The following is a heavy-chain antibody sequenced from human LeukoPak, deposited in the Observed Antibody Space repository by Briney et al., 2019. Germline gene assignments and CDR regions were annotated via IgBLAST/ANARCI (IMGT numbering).Heavy chain of an antibody. CDR1: GFTFSRYG. CDR3: AKVTPQNYYYMDV. J-gene: IGHJ6*03. V-gene: IGHV3-30*02. Sequence: AGGSLRLSCAASGFTFSRYGMHWVRQAPGKGLEWVAFIRYDGSIKYYADSVKGRFTISRDNSKNTLYLQMNSLRVEDTAVYCCAKVTPQNYYYMDVWGKGTTVTVSS. CDR2: IRYDGSIK.